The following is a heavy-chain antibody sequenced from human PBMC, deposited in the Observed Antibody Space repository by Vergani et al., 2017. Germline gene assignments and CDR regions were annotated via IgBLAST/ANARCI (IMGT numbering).Heavy chain of an antibody. Sequence: EVQLVESGGGLVQPGGSLKLSCAASGFTFSGSAMHWVRQASGKGLEWVGRIRSKANSYATAYAASVKGRFTISRDNAKNSLYLQMNSLRAEDTAVYYCAREEYKQWLAYYYGMDVWGQGTTVTVSS. CDR1: GFTFSGSA. CDR2: IRSKANSYAT. V-gene: IGHV3-73*01. J-gene: IGHJ6*02. D-gene: IGHD6-19*01. CDR3: AREEYKQWLAYYYGMDV.